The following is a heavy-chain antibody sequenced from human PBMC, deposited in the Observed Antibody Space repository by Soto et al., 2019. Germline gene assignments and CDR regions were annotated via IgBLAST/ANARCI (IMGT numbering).Heavy chain of an antibody. Sequence: QVQLVESGGAVVQPGESLRLSCAASGFTFSSYGMYWVRQAPGKGLEWVAAISYDGSNNYHADSVKGRFTISRDNSKNTLFLQLNSLRTEDTAVYYCAKDIVKYTYGACDYWGQGVLVTVSS. CDR3: AKDIVKYTYGACDY. CDR1: GFTFSSYG. CDR2: ISYDGSNN. J-gene: IGHJ4*02. D-gene: IGHD5-18*01. V-gene: IGHV3-30*18.